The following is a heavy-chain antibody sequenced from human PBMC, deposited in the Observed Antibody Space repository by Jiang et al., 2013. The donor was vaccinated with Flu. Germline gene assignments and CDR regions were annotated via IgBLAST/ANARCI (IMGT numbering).Heavy chain of an antibody. J-gene: IGHJ6*02. D-gene: IGHD2/OR15-2a*01. V-gene: IGHV6-1*01. CDR1: GDSVSSSSGS. Sequence: SQTLSLTCGISGDSVSSSSGSWNWIRQSPSRGLEWLGRTYYRSKWSSDYAVSVKSRITINPDTSKNQFSLHLNSVTPEDTAVYYCARDTGTSMRYCGMDVWGQGTTVTVSS. CDR2: TYYRSKWSS. CDR3: ARDTGTSMRYCGMDV.